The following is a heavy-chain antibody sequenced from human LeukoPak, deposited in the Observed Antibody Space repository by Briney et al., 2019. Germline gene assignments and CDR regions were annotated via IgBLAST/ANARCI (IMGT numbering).Heavy chain of an antibody. CDR3: ARQTGATTTGGYYFDH. CDR2: INTDGSST. J-gene: IGHJ4*02. CDR1: GFTFSSYW. V-gene: IGHV3-74*01. D-gene: IGHD1-26*01. Sequence: GGSLRLSCAASGFTFSSYWMYWVRQAPGKGLVWVSRINTDGSSTSYADSVKGRFSISRDNAKNTLDLLMNSLRADDTAVYYCARQTGATTTGGYYFDHWGQGTLVTVSS.